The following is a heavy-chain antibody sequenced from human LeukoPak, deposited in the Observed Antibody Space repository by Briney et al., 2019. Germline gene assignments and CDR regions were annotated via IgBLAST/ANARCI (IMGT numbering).Heavy chain of an antibody. CDR3: ARDPSNRPNFNWYFDL. V-gene: IGHV1-69*05. CDR2: IIPIFGTA. CDR1: GGTFSSYA. D-gene: IGHD4-11*01. Sequence: ASVKVSCKASGGTFSSYAISWVRQAPGQGLEWMGRIIPIFGTANYAQKFQGRVTITTDESTSTAYMELSSLRSEDTAVYYCARDPSNRPNFNWYFDLWGRGTLVTVSS. J-gene: IGHJ2*01.